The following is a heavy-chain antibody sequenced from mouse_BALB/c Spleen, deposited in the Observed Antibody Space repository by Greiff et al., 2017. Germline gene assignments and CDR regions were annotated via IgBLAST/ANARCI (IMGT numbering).Heavy chain of an antibody. CDR1: GYSITSGYY. V-gene: IGHV3-6*02. J-gene: IGHJ3*01. Sequence: ESGPGLVKPSQSLSLTCSVTGYSITSGYYWNWIRQFPGNKLEWMGYISYDGSNNYNPSLKNRISITRDTSKNQFFLKLNSVTTEDTATYDGARDRGGNYPFAYWGQGTLVTVSA. D-gene: IGHD2-1*01. CDR3: ARDRGGNYPFAY. CDR2: ISYDGSN.